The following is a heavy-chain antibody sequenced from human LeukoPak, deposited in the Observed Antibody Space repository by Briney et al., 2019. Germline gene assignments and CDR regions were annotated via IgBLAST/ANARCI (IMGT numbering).Heavy chain of an antibody. CDR3: ARDRVTGLRFLEWLSNDAFDI. D-gene: IGHD3-3*01. CDR1: GFTFSSYS. J-gene: IGHJ3*02. CDR2: ISSSSSYI. V-gene: IGHV3-21*01. Sequence: PGGSLRLSCAASGFTFSSYSMNWVRQAPGKGLEWVSSISSSSSYIYYADSVKGRFTISRDNAKNSLYLQMNSLRAEDTAVYYCARDRVTGLRFLEWLSNDAFDIWGLGTMVTVSP.